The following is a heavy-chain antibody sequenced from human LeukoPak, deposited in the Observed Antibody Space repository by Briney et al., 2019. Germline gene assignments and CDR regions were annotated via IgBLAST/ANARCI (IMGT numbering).Heavy chain of an antibody. CDR1: GFTFSSYA. CDR2: ISGSGGST. Sequence: GGSLRLSCAASGFTFSSYAMSWVRQAPGKGLEWVSAISGSGGSTYYADSVKGRFTISRDNSKNTLYLQMNSLRAEDTAVYYCAKGGKSDFWSGYSGDAFDIWGQGTMVTVSS. J-gene: IGHJ3*02. D-gene: IGHD3-3*01. CDR3: AKGGKSDFWSGYSGDAFDI. V-gene: IGHV3-23*01.